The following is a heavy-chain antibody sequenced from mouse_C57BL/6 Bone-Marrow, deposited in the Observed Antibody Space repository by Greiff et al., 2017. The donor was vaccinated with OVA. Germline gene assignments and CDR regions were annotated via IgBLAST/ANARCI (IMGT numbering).Heavy chain of an antibody. CDR1: GYTFTSYW. CDR3: ARLGTGTVDY. V-gene: IGHV1-69*01. J-gene: IGHJ2*01. D-gene: IGHD4-1*01. Sequence: VQLQQPGAELVMPGASVKLSCKASGYTFTSYWMHWVKQRPGQGLEWIGEIDPSDSYTNSNQKFKGKSTLTVDKSSSTAYMQLSSLTSEDSAVYFCARLGTGTVDYWGQGTTLTVSS. CDR2: IDPSDSYT.